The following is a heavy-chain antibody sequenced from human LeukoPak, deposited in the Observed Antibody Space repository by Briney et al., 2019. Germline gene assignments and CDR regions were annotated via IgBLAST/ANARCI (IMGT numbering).Heavy chain of an antibody. Sequence: GGSLRLSCAASGFTFSDYYMSWTRQAPGKGLEWVSYISSSGSTIYYADSVKGRFTISRDNAKNSLYLQMNSLRAEDTAVYYCAREVTTAAAGEVFDYWGQGTLVTVSS. D-gene: IGHD6-13*01. CDR1: GFTFSDYY. V-gene: IGHV3-11*01. CDR3: AREVTTAAAGEVFDY. J-gene: IGHJ4*02. CDR2: ISSSGSTI.